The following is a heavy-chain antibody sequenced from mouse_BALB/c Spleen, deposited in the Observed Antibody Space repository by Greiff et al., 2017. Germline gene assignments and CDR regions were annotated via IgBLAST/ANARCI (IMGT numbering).Heavy chain of an antibody. Sequence: QVQLQQPGAELVKPGASVKLSCKASGYTFTSYWMHWVKQRPGQGLEWIGEINPSNGRTNYNEKFKSKATLTVDKSSSTAYMQLSSLTSEDSAVYYCARLGVHDYWGQGTTRTVSS. CDR3: ARLGVHDY. CDR2: INPSNGRT. J-gene: IGHJ2*01. CDR1: GYTFTSYW. V-gene: IGHV1S81*02.